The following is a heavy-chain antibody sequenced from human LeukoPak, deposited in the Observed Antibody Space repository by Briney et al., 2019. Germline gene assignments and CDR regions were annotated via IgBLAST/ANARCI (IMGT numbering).Heavy chain of an antibody. CDR1: GFTFSGSA. Sequence: GGSRRLSCAASGFTFSGSAMHWVRQASGKGLEWVGRIRSKANGYATAYAASVKGRLTISRDDSKTTAYLQMNSLKTEDTVVYCCTRRPDYYDSSGYENWGQGTLVTVSS. V-gene: IGHV3-73*01. CDR3: TRRPDYYDSSGYEN. CDR2: IRSKANGYAT. D-gene: IGHD3-22*01. J-gene: IGHJ4*02.